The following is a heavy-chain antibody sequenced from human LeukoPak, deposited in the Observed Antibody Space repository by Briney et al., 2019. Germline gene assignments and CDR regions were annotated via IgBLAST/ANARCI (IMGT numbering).Heavy chain of an antibody. CDR3: AKGVWNSLDP. V-gene: IGHV3-23*01. D-gene: IGHD6-6*01. J-gene: IGHJ5*02. Sequence: PGGPLRLSCAASGFTFSTYAMSWVRQAPGKGLEWVSAISGSGGSTYYADSVKGRFTISRDNSKNTLYLQMNTLRAEDTAVYYCAKGVWNSLDPWGQGTLVTVSS. CDR1: GFTFSTYA. CDR2: ISGSGGST.